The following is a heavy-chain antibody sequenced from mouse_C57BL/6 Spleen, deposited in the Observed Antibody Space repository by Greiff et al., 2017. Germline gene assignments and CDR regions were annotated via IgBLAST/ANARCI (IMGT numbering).Heavy chain of an antibody. CDR3: ARHSNYRYFDV. J-gene: IGHJ1*03. D-gene: IGHD2-5*01. V-gene: IGHV1-42*01. CDR1: GYSFTGYY. CDR2: INPSTGGT. Sequence: VQLQQSGPELVKPGASVKISCKASGYSFTGYYMNWVKQSPEKSLEWIGEINPSTGGTTYNQKFKAKATLTVDKSSSTAYMQLKSLTSEDSAVYYCARHSNYRYFDVWGTGTTVTVSS.